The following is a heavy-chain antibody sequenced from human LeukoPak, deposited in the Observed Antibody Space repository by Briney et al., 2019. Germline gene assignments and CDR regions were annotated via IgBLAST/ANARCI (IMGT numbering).Heavy chain of an antibody. V-gene: IGHV1-69*05. CDR1: GGTFSSYA. J-gene: IGHJ6*03. CDR3: ARGRWHCSSTSCNYYYYYMDV. CDR2: IIPIFGTA. D-gene: IGHD2-2*01. Sequence: SVKVSCKASGGTFSSYAISWVRQAPGQGLEWMGGIIPIFGTANYAQKFQGRVTITTYESTSTAYMELSSLRSEDTAVYYCARGRWHCSSTSCNYYYYYMDVWGKGATVTVSS.